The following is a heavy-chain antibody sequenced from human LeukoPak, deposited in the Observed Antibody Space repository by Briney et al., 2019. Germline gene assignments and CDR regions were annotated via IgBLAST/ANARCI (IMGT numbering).Heavy chain of an antibody. CDR3: ARDWVGDV. D-gene: IGHD2-15*01. V-gene: IGHV3-23*01. CDR1: GFTFSSYA. CDR2: IRGSGGNT. J-gene: IGHJ6*02. Sequence: GGSLRLSCAASGFTFSSYAMTWVRQAPGKGLEWVSGIRGSGGNTYYADSVKGRFTISRDNAKNSLSLQMNSLRDEDTAVYYCARDWVGDVWGQGTTVTVSS.